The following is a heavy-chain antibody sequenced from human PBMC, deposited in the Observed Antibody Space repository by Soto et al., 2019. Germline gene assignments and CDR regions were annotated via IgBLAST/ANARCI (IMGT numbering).Heavy chain of an antibody. D-gene: IGHD3-9*01. CDR3: ARAAYDILTGYYHFDY. CDR2: IFYSGST. V-gene: IGHV4-31*03. Sequence: SETLSLTCTVSGGSISSGGYYWSWIRQHPGKGLEWIGYIFYSGSTYYNPSLKSRFTISVDTFKNQFSLKLSFVTAADTAVFYCARAAYDILTGYYHFDYWGQGTLVTVSS. J-gene: IGHJ4*02. CDR1: GGSISSGGYY.